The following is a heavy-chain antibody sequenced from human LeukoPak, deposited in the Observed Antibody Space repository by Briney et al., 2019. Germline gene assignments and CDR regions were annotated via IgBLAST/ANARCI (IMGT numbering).Heavy chain of an antibody. V-gene: IGHV5-51*01. Sequence: GESLKISCKGSGYSFTSYWIGWVRQMPGKGLAWMGIIYPGDSDTRYSPSFQGQVTISADKSISTAYLQWSSLKASDTAMYYCARLRGRYSYGSLDLGYWGQGTLVTVSS. J-gene: IGHJ4*02. CDR1: GYSFTSYW. CDR3: ARLRGRYSYGSLDLGY. CDR2: IYPGDSDT. D-gene: IGHD5-18*01.